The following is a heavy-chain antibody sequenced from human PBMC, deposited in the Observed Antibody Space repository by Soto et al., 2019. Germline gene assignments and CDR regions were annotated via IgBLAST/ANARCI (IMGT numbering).Heavy chain of an antibody. CDR1: GFSFSSNW. CDR3: ARDGYDYASVQFDS. Sequence: EVQLVEPGGGLVQPGGSLRLSCAASGFSFSSNWMHWVRQAPGKGLVWVSRINSDGRSGAYADSVKGRFTISRDNAKNTLFLQMNSLRAEDTAVYYCARDGYDYASVQFDSWGQGTLVNVSS. V-gene: IGHV3-74*01. CDR2: INSDGRSG. J-gene: IGHJ4*02. D-gene: IGHD5-12*01.